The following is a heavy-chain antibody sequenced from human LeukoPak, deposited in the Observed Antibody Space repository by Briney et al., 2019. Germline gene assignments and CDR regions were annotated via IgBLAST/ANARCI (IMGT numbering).Heavy chain of an antibody. CDR3: AKPMVRGAKFLDY. CDR1: GFSFSSYG. Sequence: GGSLRLSCAGSGFSFSSYGMHWVRQAPGKGLEWMAFIRSDGSNKYYADSVKGRFTISRDNSKNTLYLQMNSLRAEDTAVYYCAKPMVRGAKFLDYWGQGTLVTVSS. CDR2: IRSDGSNK. J-gene: IGHJ4*02. D-gene: IGHD3-10*01. V-gene: IGHV3-30*02.